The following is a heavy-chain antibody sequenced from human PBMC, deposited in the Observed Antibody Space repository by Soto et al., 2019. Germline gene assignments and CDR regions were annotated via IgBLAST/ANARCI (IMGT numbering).Heavy chain of an antibody. CDR1: GFTFSSYA. Sequence: EVQLLESGGGLVQPGGSLRLSCAASGFTFSSYAMSWVRQAPGKGREWVSAISGSGGSTYYADSVKGRFTISRDNSKNTLYLQMNSLRAEDTAVYYCAKESHSSRWYTILGYFDLWGRGTLVTVSS. CDR3: AKESHSSRWYTILGYFDL. V-gene: IGHV3-23*01. CDR2: ISGSGGST. J-gene: IGHJ2*01. D-gene: IGHD6-13*01.